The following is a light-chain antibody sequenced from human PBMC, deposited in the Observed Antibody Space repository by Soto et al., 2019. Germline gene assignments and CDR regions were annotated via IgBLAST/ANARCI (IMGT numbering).Light chain of an antibody. CDR1: KLGDKY. J-gene: IGLJ1*01. CDR3: QAWDTNTGV. CDR2: RDN. V-gene: IGLV3-1*01. Sequence: SYELTQSPSVSVSPGQTANITCSGDKLGDKYVCWYQQKPGQSPVLVINRDNKRPSGIPERFSGSNSGNTATLTISGTQAMDEADYYCQAWDTNTGVFGTGTKVTVL.